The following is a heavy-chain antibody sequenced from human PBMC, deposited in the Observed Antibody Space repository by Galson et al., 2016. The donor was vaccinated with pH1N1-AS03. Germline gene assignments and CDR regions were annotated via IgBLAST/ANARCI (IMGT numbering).Heavy chain of an antibody. V-gene: IGHV3-30*02. CDR2: IRDDGGDK. D-gene: IGHD1-20*01. Sequence: SLRLSCAASLASGFTFSGYYMHWVRPAPGKGLEWVAFIRDDGGDKYYAESVKGRFTISRDNSKNTLYLQMNSLRAEDTAVYYCAKEGYNWNDGPFHGAFDIWGQGTMVTVSS. J-gene: IGHJ3*02. CDR1: GFTFSGYY. CDR3: AKEGYNWNDGPFHGAFDI.